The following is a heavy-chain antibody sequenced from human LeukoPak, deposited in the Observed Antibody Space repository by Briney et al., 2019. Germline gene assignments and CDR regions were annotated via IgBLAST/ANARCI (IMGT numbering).Heavy chain of an antibody. D-gene: IGHD1-1*01. CDR3: ARDKLFCNWNGGPHRGPIEY. J-gene: IGHJ4*02. CDR2: INHSGST. V-gene: IGHV4-34*01. Sequence: PSETLSLTCAVYGGSFSGYYWSWIRQPPGKGLEWIGEINHSGSTNYNPSLKSRVTIPVDMSKNQFSLKLSSVTAADTAVYYCARDKLFCNWNGGPHRGPIEYWGQGTLVTVSS. CDR1: GGSFSGYY.